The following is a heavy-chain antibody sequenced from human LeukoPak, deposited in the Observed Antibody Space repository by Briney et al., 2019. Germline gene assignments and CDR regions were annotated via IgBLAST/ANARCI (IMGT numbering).Heavy chain of an antibody. CDR3: ARSSGSYYYYYGMDV. CDR1: GYTFTSYY. J-gene: IGHJ6*02. Sequence: ASVKVSCKASGYTFTSYYMHWVRQAPGQGLEWMGIINPSGGSTSYAQKFQGRVTMTRDTSTSTVYMELSSPRSEDTAVYYCARSSGSYYYYYGMDVWGQGTTVTVSS. V-gene: IGHV1-46*01. D-gene: IGHD3-10*01. CDR2: INPSGGST.